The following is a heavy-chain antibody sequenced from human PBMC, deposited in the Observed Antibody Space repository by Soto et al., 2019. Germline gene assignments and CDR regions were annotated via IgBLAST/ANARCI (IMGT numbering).Heavy chain of an antibody. CDR1: GGSISSGGYY. D-gene: IGHD6-13*01. V-gene: IGHV4-31*03. CDR2: IYYSGST. CDR3: ARSSSSWILLDP. J-gene: IGHJ5*02. Sequence: PSETLSLTCTVSGGSISSGGYYWSWIRQHPGKGLEWIGYIYYSGSTYYNPSLKSRVTISVDTSKNQFSLKLSSVTAADTAVYYCARSSSSWILLDPWGQGTLVTVSS.